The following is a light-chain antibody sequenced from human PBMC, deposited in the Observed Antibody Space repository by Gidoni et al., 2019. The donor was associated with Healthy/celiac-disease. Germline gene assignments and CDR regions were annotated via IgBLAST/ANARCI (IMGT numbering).Light chain of an antibody. V-gene: IGKV2-28*01. Sequence: DLVMPQSPLSLPVTPGEPASISCRSSQSLLHSNGYNYLDWYLQKPGQSPQLLIYLGSNRASGVPDRFSGSGSGTDFTLKISRVEAEDVGVYYCMQALQTPRFGQGTRLEIK. J-gene: IGKJ5*01. CDR1: QSLLHSNGYNY. CDR3: MQALQTPR. CDR2: LGS.